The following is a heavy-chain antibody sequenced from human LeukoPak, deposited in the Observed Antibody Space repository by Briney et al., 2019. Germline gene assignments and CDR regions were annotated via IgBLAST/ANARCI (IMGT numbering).Heavy chain of an antibody. CDR1: GFTFSSYS. J-gene: IGHJ4*02. D-gene: IGHD1-26*01. Sequence: GGSLRLSCAASGFTFSSYSMNWVRQAPGKGLEWVSSISSSSSYIYYADSVKGRFTISRDNAKNSLYLQMNSLRAEDTAVYYCARNRGIVGATALGYWGQGTLVTVSS. CDR2: ISSSSSYI. V-gene: IGHV3-21*01. CDR3: ARNRGIVGATALGY.